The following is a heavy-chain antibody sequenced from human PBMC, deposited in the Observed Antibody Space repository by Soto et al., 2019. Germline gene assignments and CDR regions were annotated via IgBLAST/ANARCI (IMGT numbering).Heavy chain of an antibody. J-gene: IGHJ5*02. CDR2: IHPGDSST. D-gene: IGHD1-26*01. Sequence: LGESLKISCKGSGYSFTSNWIGWVRQMPGKGLEWMGIIHPGDSSTRYSPSFQGQVTISADKSISTAYLQWSSLKASDTAMYYCSNWSVGASRSWFDPWGQGTLVTVSS. CDR3: SNWSVGASRSWFDP. CDR1: GYSFTSNW. V-gene: IGHV5-51*01.